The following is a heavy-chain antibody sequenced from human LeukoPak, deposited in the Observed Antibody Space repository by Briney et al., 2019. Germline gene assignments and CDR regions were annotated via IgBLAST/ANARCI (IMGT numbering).Heavy chain of an antibody. Sequence: PGGSLRLSCAASGFSFDDYGMSWVRQAPGKGLEWVSGINWNGGSTGYADSVKGRFTISRDNAKNSLSLQMNSLRAEDTALYYCARDQGGIGYYMDVWGKGTTVTVSS. J-gene: IGHJ6*03. V-gene: IGHV3-20*04. CDR1: GFSFDDYG. CDR3: ARDQGGIGYYMDV. CDR2: INWNGGST. D-gene: IGHD6-13*01.